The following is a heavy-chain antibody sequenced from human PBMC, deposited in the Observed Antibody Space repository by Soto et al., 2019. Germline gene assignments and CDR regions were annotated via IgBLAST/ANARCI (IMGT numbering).Heavy chain of an antibody. CDR3: ARAKRWSGSYPTRAFYYYYYGMDV. J-gene: IGHJ6*02. D-gene: IGHD1-26*01. CDR1: GYTFTSYA. Sequence: ASVKVSCKASGYTFTSYAMHWVRQAPGQRLEWMGWINAGNGNTKYSQKFQGRVTITRDTSASTAYMELSSLRSEDTAVYYCARAKRWSGSYPTRAFYYYYYGMDVWGQGTTVTVSS. V-gene: IGHV1-3*01. CDR2: INAGNGNT.